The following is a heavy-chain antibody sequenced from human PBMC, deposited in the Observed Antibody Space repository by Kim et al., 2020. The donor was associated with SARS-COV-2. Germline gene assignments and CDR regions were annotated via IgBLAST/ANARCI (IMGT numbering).Heavy chain of an antibody. D-gene: IGHD2-15*01. CDR3: ARGREVVAATS. V-gene: IGHV3-21*01. CDR2: K. Sequence: KYYADSVKGRFTSSRDNAKNSLYLQMNSLRAEETAVYYCARGREVVAATSRGQGTLVTVST. J-gene: IGHJ4*02.